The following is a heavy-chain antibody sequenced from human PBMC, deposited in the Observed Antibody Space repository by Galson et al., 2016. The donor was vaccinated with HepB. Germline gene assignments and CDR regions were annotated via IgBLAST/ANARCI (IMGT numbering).Heavy chain of an antibody. Sequence: SVKVSCKASGYTFATYGFSWVRPAPGQGLEWLGWISPSYGNTYSGQKFKGRVTMTKDTSTRTVYMELTSLTSDAPAVYFCVRHGTGSHPDTDYWSQGNLVTVSS. CDR1: GYTFATYG. D-gene: IGHD3-10*01. CDR3: VRHGTGSHPDTDY. V-gene: IGHV1-18*01. CDR2: ISPSYGNT. J-gene: IGHJ4*02.